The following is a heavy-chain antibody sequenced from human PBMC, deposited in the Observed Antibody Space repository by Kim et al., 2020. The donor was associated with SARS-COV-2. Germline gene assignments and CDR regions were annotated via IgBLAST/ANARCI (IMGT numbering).Heavy chain of an antibody. J-gene: IGHJ3*02. CDR3: ARALITMIVVVQAFDI. D-gene: IGHD3-22*01. V-gene: IGHV4-31*03. CDR2: IYDSGST. Sequence: SETLSLTCTVSGGSISSGSYYWSWIRQHPGKGLEWIGYIYDSGSTYYNPSLKSRVTISVDTSKNQFSLKLRSVTAADTAVYYCARALITMIVVVQAFDIWGQGTIETVSS. CDR1: GGSISSGSYY.